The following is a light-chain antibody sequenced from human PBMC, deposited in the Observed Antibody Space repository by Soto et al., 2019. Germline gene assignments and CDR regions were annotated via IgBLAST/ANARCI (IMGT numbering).Light chain of an antibody. CDR2: GAS. Sequence: EIVLTQSPATLSLSPGERATLSCRASQIVSTYLGWYQQKPGQAPRLLIYGASNRATGFPARFSGSGSGTDFTLTISSLESEDFAVYYCQQRSNWITFGQGTRLEIK. CDR1: QIVSTY. CDR3: QQRSNWIT. J-gene: IGKJ5*01. V-gene: IGKV3-11*01.